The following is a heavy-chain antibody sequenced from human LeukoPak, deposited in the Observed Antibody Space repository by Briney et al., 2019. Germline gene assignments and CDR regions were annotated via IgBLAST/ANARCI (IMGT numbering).Heavy chain of an antibody. J-gene: IGHJ4*02. CDR2: IYYSGTT. Sequence: SETLSLTCTVSGGSISSGGYYWSWIRQPPGKGLEWIGDIYYSGTTNCNPSLKSPVTISIDTSKNQFSLKLSSVTAADTAVYYCARGGTRDGGHYSDYWGQGTLVTVSS. CDR3: ARGGTRDGGHYSDY. CDR1: GGSISSGGYY. V-gene: IGHV4-61*08. D-gene: IGHD2-21*02.